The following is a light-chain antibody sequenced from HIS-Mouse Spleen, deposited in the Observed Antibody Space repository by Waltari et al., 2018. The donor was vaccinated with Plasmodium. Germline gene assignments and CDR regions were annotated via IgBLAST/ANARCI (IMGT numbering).Light chain of an antibody. CDR2: DVS. Sequence: QSALTQPRSVSGSPGPSVTISCTRTSSAVGGSNYVSWYQQHPGKAPKLMIYDVSKRPSGVPDRFSGSKSGNTASLTISGLQAEDEADYYCCSYAGSYTYVFGTGTKVTVL. J-gene: IGLJ1*01. CDR1: SSAVGGSNY. CDR3: CSYAGSYTYV. V-gene: IGLV2-11*01.